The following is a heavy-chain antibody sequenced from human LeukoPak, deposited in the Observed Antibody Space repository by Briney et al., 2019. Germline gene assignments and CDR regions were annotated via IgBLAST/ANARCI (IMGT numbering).Heavy chain of an antibody. CDR3: ARANPTTAGFDY. Sequence: PSETLSLTCTVSGGSINSYYWSWIRQPPGKGLECIGYIHYTGSTNYNPSLKSRVTMSVDTSKNQFSLKLSSVTAADTAVYCCARANPTTAGFDYWGQGTLVTVSS. V-gene: IGHV4-59*01. CDR2: IHYTGST. CDR1: GGSINSYY. J-gene: IGHJ4*02. D-gene: IGHD1-1*01.